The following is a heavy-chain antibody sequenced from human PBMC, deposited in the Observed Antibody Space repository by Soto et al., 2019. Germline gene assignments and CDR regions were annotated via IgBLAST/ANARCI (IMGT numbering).Heavy chain of an antibody. CDR1: GGSISSSRYY. D-gene: IGHD6-19*01. J-gene: IGHJ6*02. CDR2: IYYSGST. V-gene: IGHV4-39*01. Sequence: SETLSLTCTVAGGSISSSRYYWGWIRQPPGKGLEWIGSIYYSGSTYYNPSLKSRVTISVDTSKNQFSLKLSSVTAADTAVYYCARHIAVAGAYYYYYGMDVWGQGTTVT. CDR3: ARHIAVAGAYYYYYGMDV.